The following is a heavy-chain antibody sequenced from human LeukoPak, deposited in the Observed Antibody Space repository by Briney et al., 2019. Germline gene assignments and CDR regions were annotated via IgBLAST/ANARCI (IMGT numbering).Heavy chain of an antibody. Sequence: GGSLRLSCAASGFTFGRYGMHWVRQAPGKGLEWVTVIWYDGSHEYYADSVKGRFTVSRDNSKNTLYLQMNSLRVEDTAVYYCARDSPYGDYDSFDIWGQGTMVTVSS. D-gene: IGHD4-17*01. CDR2: IWYDGSHE. J-gene: IGHJ3*02. V-gene: IGHV3-33*01. CDR3: ARDSPYGDYDSFDI. CDR1: GFTFGRYG.